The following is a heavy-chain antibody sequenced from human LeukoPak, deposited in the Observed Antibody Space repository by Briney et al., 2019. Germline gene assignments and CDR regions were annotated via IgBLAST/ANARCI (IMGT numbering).Heavy chain of an antibody. V-gene: IGHV3-30*18. CDR2: ISYDEFSK. D-gene: IGHD6-19*01. CDR3: AKDLKQWTTPEDNWFDP. CDR1: GFTFSSYG. Sequence: GGSLRLSCAASGFTFSSYGMHWVRQAPGKGLEWVAVISYDEFSKYYADSVKGRFTISRDNSKNTLYLQMNGLRAEDTAVYYCAKDLKQWTTPEDNWFDPWGQGTLVTVSS. J-gene: IGHJ5*02.